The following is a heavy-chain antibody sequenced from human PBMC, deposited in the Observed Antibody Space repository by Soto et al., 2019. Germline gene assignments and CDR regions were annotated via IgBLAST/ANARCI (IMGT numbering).Heavy chain of an antibody. CDR1: GGTFSSYA. Sequence: GASVKVSCKASGGTFSSYAISWVRQAPGQGLEWMGGIIPIFGTANYAQKFQGWVTVTRDTSTSTVYLDVSRLKSDGSAVYYCARELYDNGPSGLDVWGQGTTVTVSS. CDR2: IIPIFGTA. J-gene: IGHJ6*02. CDR3: ARELYDNGPSGLDV. V-gene: IGHV1-69*05. D-gene: IGHD3-22*01.